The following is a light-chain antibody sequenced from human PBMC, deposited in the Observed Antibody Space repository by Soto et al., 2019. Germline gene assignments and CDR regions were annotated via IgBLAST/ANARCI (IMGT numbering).Light chain of an antibody. J-gene: IGKJ1*01. V-gene: IGKV3-15*01. CDR1: QSVSHN. Sequence: EIVMTQSPATLSVSPGERATLSCRAGQSVSHNLVWYQQKPGQAPRLLIYAASMRATGIPARFSGSGIGTEFTLTISDLQSEDFAVYYCQQYNNWPPWTFGQGTKVEIK. CDR3: QQYNNWPPWT. CDR2: AAS.